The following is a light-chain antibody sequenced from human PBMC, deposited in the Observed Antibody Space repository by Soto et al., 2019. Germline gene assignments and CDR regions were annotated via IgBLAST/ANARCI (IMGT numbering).Light chain of an antibody. V-gene: IGLV2-23*01. CDR2: EGS. J-gene: IGLJ1*01. Sequence: QSALRQPASVSGSPGQSLTISCTGASSDVGTYNLVSWYQQHPGKAPKLIIYEGSKRPSGVSNRFSGSKSGDTASLSISGLQADDEADYYCCSFARGTTYVFGTGTKVTVL. CDR3: CSFARGTTYV. CDR1: SSDVGTYNL.